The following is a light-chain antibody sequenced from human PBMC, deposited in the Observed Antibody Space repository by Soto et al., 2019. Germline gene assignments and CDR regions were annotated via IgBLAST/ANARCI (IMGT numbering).Light chain of an antibody. J-gene: IGKJ5*01. V-gene: IGKV3-11*01. CDR1: QFLSSY. CDR2: DTS. Sequence: ELVLIQSPATLSLSPGERATLSCRASQFLSSYLAWYQQKPGQPPRLLIYDTSNRAAGISARFSGSRSGTDFILTISSLEPEDLAVYFCHQRNKFGQGTRLEIK. CDR3: HQRNK.